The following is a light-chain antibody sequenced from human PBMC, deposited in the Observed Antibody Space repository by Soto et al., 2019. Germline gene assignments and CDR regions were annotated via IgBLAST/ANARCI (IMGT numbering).Light chain of an antibody. Sequence: IVMTQSPLSLPVTPGEPASISCRSSQSLLHSNGYNYLDWYLQKPGQSPQLLIYLGSNRASGVPDRFSGSGSGTDFTLKISRVAAEDVGVYYCMQALQTPTFGPGTKVDIK. CDR2: LGS. J-gene: IGKJ3*01. CDR3: MQALQTPT. CDR1: QSLLHSNGYNY. V-gene: IGKV2-28*01.